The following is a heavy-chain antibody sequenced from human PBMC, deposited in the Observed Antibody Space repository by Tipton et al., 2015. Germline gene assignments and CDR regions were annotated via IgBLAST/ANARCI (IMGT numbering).Heavy chain of an antibody. CDR1: GGSFSDYY. V-gene: IGHV4-59*01. D-gene: IGHD3-22*01. CDR3: ARASIIQGYYHDSSRYYLFNS. CDR2: IYYSGST. Sequence: LRLSCTVSGGSFSDYYWSWIRQSPGEGLEWIDYIYYSGSTNYNPSLRSRVAMSMDTSKNQFSLKLSSVIAADTAVYYCARASIIQGYYHDSSRYYLFNSWGQGTLVTVSS. J-gene: IGHJ1*01.